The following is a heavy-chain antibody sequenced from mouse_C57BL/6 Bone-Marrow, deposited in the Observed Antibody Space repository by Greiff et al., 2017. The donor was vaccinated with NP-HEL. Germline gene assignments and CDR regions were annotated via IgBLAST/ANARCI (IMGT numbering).Heavy chain of an antibody. CDR2: IYPGDGDT. CDR3: AEGDYGNSRVGYAMDY. D-gene: IGHD1-1*01. CDR1: GYAFSSYW. Sequence: QVQLQQSGAELVQPGASVKISCKASGYAFSSYWINWVKQRPGKGLEWIGQIYPGDGDTNYNGKFKGKASLTADKSSSTAYMKLSSLTSEDSAVYFCAEGDYGNSRVGYAMDYWGQGTTVTVSS. V-gene: IGHV1-80*01. J-gene: IGHJ4*01.